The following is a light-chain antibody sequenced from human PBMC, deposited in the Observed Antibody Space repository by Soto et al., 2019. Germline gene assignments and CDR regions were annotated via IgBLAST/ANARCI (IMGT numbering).Light chain of an antibody. CDR3: TSFAGSNDLGV. Sequence: QSALTQPPSAPGSPGQSVTISCTGTSSDIGAYNYVSWYQQHPGKAPRLMIYDVSKRPPGVPDRFSGSKSGYTASLTVSGLQPEDEADYYCTSFAGSNDLGVFGGGTKLTVL. CDR1: SSDIGAYNY. V-gene: IGLV2-8*01. CDR2: DVS. J-gene: IGLJ2*01.